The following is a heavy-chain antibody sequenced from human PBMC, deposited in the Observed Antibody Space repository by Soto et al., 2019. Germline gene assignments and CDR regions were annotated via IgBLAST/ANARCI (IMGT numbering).Heavy chain of an antibody. CDR3: ARGGVYYDILTGYYAPRPEFDY. Sequence: GASVKVSCKASGYTFTSYAMHWVRQAPGQRLEWMGWINAGNGNTKYSQKFQGRVTITRDTSASTAYMELSSLRSEDTAVYYCARGGVYYDILTGYYAPRPEFDYWGQGTLVTVSS. CDR1: GYTFTSYA. D-gene: IGHD3-9*01. V-gene: IGHV1-3*01. CDR2: INAGNGNT. J-gene: IGHJ4*02.